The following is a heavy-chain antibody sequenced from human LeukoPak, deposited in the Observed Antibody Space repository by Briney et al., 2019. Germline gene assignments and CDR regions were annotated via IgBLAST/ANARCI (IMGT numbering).Heavy chain of an antibody. CDR3: ARWAYYDILTGYSPPGDF. Sequence: SETLSFTCTVSGGAITSSIYYFSWVRQPPGKGLECIGYIYYSGTTYYSPSLKSRVTMSVDTSQNQFSLKLSSVTAADTAVYYCARWAYYDILTGYSPPGDFWGQGTPVTVSS. J-gene: IGHJ4*02. CDR1: GGAITSSIYY. D-gene: IGHD3-9*01. V-gene: IGHV4-39*07. CDR2: IYYSGTT.